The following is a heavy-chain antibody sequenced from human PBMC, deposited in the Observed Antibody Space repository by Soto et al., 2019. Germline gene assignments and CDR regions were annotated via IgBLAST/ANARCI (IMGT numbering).Heavy chain of an antibody. CDR3: ARDCITPTTVTTLRGMDV. CDR1: GYTFTGYY. CDR2: INPNSGGT. V-gene: IGHV1-2*04. J-gene: IGHJ6*02. D-gene: IGHD4-17*01. Sequence: ASVKVSSKASGYTFTGYYMHWVRQAPGQGLEWMGWINPNSGGTNYAQKFQGWVTMTRDTSISTAYMELSRLRSDDTAVYYCARDCITPTTVTTLRGMDVWGQETTVTVSS.